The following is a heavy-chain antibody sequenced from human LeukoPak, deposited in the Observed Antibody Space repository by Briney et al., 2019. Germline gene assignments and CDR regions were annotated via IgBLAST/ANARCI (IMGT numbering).Heavy chain of an antibody. V-gene: IGHV4-59*01. CDR2: IYSSGST. CDR1: GGSISSYY. Sequence: SETLSLTCTVSGGSISSYYWGWIRQPQGQGLGRIGYIYSSGSTSSNPSLKIQITMSMSTSKNQFSLRGKAVTATATAAFNCSREITVTRPFDYWGQETLVTVSS. J-gene: IGHJ4*02. CDR3: SREITVTRPFDY. D-gene: IGHD4-17*01.